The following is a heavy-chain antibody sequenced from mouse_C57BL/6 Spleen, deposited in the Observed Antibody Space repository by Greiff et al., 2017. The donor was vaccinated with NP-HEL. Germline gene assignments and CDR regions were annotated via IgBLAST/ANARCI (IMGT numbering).Heavy chain of an antibody. CDR2: IRNKANGYTT. CDR1: GFTFTDYY. J-gene: IGHJ4*01. D-gene: IGHD2-4*01. V-gene: IGHV7-3*01. Sequence: EVKLMESGGGLVQPGGSLSLSCAASGFTFTDYYMSWVRQPPGKALEWLGFIRNKANGYTTEYSASVKGRFTISRDNSQSILYLQMNALRAEDSATYYCARYIPFDYDGAMDYWGQGTSVTVSS. CDR3: ARYIPFDYDGAMDY.